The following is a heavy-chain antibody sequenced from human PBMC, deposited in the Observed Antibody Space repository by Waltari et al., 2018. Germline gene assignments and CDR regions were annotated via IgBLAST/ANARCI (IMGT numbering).Heavy chain of an antibody. J-gene: IGHJ4*02. V-gene: IGHV1-69*01. CDR1: GGTFSSYA. D-gene: IGHD3-10*01. CDR2: IIPIFGTA. Sequence: QVQLVQSGAEVKKPGSSVKVSCKASGGTFSSYAIRWVRQAPGQGLEWMGGIIPIFGTANYAQKFQGRVTITADESTSTAYMELSSLRSEDTAVYYCARERSTYYYGSGSYSTVLDYWGQGTLVTVSS. CDR3: ARERSTYYYGSGSYSTVLDY.